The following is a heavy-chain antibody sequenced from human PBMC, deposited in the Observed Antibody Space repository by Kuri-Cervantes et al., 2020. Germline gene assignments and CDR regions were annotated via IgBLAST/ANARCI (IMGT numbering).Heavy chain of an antibody. V-gene: IGHV3-48*02. D-gene: IGHD2-8*01. Sequence: GGSLRLSCAAPGFTFSSYSRNWVRQAPGKALEWVAYISRNSSNIYYADSVKGRFTTPRDNAKNSLYLQMNSLRDEDTAVYYCACDRAKQSRNNGDWCFDVWGRGTLVTVSS. CDR2: ISRNSSNI. J-gene: IGHJ2*01. CDR1: GFTFSSYS. CDR3: ACDRAKQSRNNGDWCFDV.